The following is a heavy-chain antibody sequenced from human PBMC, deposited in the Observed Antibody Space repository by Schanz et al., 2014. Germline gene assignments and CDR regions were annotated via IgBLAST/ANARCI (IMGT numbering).Heavy chain of an antibody. J-gene: IGHJ3*01. CDR2: ISSSSSTI. D-gene: IGHD3-22*01. CDR3: ARGREVVAKIFDV. CDR1: EFSFSSFG. V-gene: IGHV3-48*01. Sequence: EVQLVESGGGLVQPGRSLRLSCVASEFSFSSFGMNWVRQAPGKGLEWVSYISSSSSTIYYADSVKGRFTISRDNAKNSLYLQMNSLRAEDTGVYYCARGREVVAKIFDVWGQGTMVTVSS.